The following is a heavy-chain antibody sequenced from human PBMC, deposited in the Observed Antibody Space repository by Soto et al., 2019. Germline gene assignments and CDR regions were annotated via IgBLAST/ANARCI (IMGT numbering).Heavy chain of an antibody. V-gene: IGHV3-21*01. Sequence: EVQLVESGGGLVKPGGSLRLSCAASGFNFSNYNINWVRQAPGKGLEWVSSISSSSRKISYADSVKGRFTISRDNAKNSLYLLMNTRRAEGTAVYYCARVGGGSGLLYYYGMDVWGQGTTVTVSS. CDR2: ISSSSRKI. D-gene: IGHD3-10*01. CDR1: GFNFSNYN. CDR3: ARVGGGSGLLYYYGMDV. J-gene: IGHJ6*02.